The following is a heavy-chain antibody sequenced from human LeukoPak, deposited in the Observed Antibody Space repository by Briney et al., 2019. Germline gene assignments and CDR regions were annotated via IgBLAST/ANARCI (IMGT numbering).Heavy chain of an antibody. CDR3: ARDGLGAVAGTSSY. CDR2: ISSNGGST. D-gene: IGHD6-19*01. J-gene: IGHJ4*02. Sequence: GGSLRLSCAASGFTFDDYAMHWVRQAPGKGLEYVSAISSNGGSTYYANSVKGRFTISRDNSKNTLYLQMGSLRAEDMAVYYCARDGLGAVAGTSSYWGQGTLVTVSS. CDR1: GFTFDDYA. V-gene: IGHV3-64*01.